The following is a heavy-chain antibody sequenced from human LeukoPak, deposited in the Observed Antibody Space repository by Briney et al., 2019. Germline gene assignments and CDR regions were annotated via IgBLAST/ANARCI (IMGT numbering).Heavy chain of an antibody. V-gene: IGHV4-4*02. CDR2: IYHSGST. D-gene: IGHD1-1*01. Sequence: SGTLSLTCAVSGGSISSSNWWSWVRQPPGKGLEWIGEIYHSGSTNYNPSLKSRVTISVDESKNQFSLKLNSVTAADTAVYYCARNEDRMFDYWGQGTLVTVSS. CDR3: ARNEDRMFDY. J-gene: IGHJ4*02. CDR1: GGSISSSNW.